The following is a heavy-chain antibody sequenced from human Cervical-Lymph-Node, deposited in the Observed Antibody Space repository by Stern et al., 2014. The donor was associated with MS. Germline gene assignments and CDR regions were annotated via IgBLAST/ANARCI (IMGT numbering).Heavy chain of an antibody. CDR2: ISTNTGDP. CDR1: GYTFNNYA. D-gene: IGHD6-19*01. CDR3: ARPNDSSGLFDQ. V-gene: IGHV7-4-1*02. J-gene: IGHJ5*02. Sequence: QVQLVQSGSELKKPGASVKVSCKASGYTFNNYAMNWVRQAPRQGLEWMGWISTNTGDPDYAQGFTGRFVFSMDTSVSTAYLQITSLKAEDTAVYYCARPNDSSGLFDQWGQGTLVTVSS.